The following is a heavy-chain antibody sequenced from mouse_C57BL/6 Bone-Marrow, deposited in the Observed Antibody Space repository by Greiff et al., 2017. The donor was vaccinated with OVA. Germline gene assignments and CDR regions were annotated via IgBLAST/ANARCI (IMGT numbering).Heavy chain of an antibody. Sequence: DVHLVESEGGLVQPGSSMKLSCTASGFTFSDYYMAWVRQVPEKGLEWVANINYDGSSTYYLDSLKSRFIISRDNAKNILYLQMSSLKSEDTATYYCARDARRGYYFDYWGQGTTLTVSS. V-gene: IGHV5-16*01. CDR1: GFTFSDYY. J-gene: IGHJ2*01. CDR3: ARDARRGYYFDY. CDR2: INYDGSST.